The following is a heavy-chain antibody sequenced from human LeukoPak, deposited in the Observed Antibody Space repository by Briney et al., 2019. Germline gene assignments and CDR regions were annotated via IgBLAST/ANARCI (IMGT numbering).Heavy chain of an antibody. J-gene: IGHJ4*02. Sequence: GGSLRLSCAASGFTFSIYGMSWVRQAPGKGLEWVSAFSGSGSTTYYADSVKGRFTISRDNSKNTLYLQMNSLRAEDTAVYYCTKDPGHVLRSFDYSEYWGQGTRVTVSS. CDR3: TKDPGHVLRSFDYSEY. CDR2: FSGSGSTT. V-gene: IGHV3-23*01. CDR1: GFTFSIYG. D-gene: IGHD3-9*01.